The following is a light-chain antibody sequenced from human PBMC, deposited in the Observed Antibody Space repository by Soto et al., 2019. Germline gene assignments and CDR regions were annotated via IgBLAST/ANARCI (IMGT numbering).Light chain of an antibody. Sequence: EIVLTQSPGTLSLSPGERATLSCRARQSISSSYLAWYQQKPGQAPRLLIYGASSRATGIPDRFSSSGSGTDFTLTISRLEPEDFAVYYCQHYTSSPWTFGQGTKVEIK. CDR3: QHYTSSPWT. V-gene: IGKV3-20*01. J-gene: IGKJ1*01. CDR2: GAS. CDR1: QSISSSY.